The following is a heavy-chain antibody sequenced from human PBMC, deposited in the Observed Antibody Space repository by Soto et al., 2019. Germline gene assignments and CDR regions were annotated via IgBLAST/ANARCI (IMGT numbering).Heavy chain of an antibody. J-gene: IGHJ6*02. V-gene: IGHV1-18*01. Sequence: ASVKVSCKAAGYTFTNYGISWVRQAPGQGLEWMGWIVTYNGNTQSTQKFQGRVTITADESTSTAYMELSSLRSEDTAVYYCAKPMEGWGQGTTVTVSS. CDR1: GYTFTNYG. CDR3: AKPMEG. CDR2: IVTYNGNT.